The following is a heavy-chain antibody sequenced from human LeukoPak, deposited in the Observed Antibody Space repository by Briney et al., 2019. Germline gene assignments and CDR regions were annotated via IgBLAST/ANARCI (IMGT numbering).Heavy chain of an antibody. CDR3: ARGLSSGYYYGYYYMDV. V-gene: IGHV4-59*01. CDR2: IYYSGST. Sequence: SETLSLTCTVSDGSISSYYWSWIRQPPGKGLEWIGYIYYSGSTNYNPSLKSRVTISLDTSKNQFSLKLSSVTAADTAVYYCARGLSSGYYYGYYYMDVWGKGTTVTISS. J-gene: IGHJ6*03. D-gene: IGHD3-22*01. CDR1: DGSISSYY.